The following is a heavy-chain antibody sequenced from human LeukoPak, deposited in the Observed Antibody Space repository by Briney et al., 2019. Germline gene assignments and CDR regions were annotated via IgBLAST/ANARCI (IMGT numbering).Heavy chain of an antibody. CDR2: IYYSGST. CDR3: ARDIGLLWFGESDRNYYYYMDV. D-gene: IGHD3-10*01. CDR1: GGSISSYY. J-gene: IGHJ6*03. Sequence: PSETLSLTCTVSGGSISSYYWSWIRQPPGKGLERIGYIYYSGSTKYNPSLKSRVTISVDTSKNQFSLKLSSVTAADTAVYYCARDIGLLWFGESDRNYYYYMDVWGKGTTVTISS. V-gene: IGHV4-59*12.